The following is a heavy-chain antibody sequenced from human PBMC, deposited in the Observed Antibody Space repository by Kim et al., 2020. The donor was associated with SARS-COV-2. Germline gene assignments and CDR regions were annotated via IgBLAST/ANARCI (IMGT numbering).Heavy chain of an antibody. CDR2: LRADGNL. V-gene: IGHV3-13*01. D-gene: IGHD3-10*01. CDR1: GFTFTNYD. CDR3: GRTPSGWGLDV. Sequence: GGSLRLSCVGSGFTFTNYDMHWVRQTTAKGLEWVSFLRADGNLEVSDSLRGRFTVTRDNPKDTVSFQMNSLRAGAPAVYYCGRTPSGWGLDVWG. J-gene: IGHJ6*02.